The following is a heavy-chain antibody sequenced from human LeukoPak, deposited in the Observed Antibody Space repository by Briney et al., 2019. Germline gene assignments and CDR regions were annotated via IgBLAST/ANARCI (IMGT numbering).Heavy chain of an antibody. J-gene: IGHJ5*02. CDR2: MNPNSGNT. Sequence: GASVKVSCKASGYTFTSYDINWVRQATGQGLEWMGWMNPNSGNTGYAQKFQGRVTITADKSTSTAYMELSSLRSEDTAVYYCARDPVDTGGFDPWGQGTLVTVSS. V-gene: IGHV1-8*03. CDR1: GYTFTSYD. CDR3: ARDPVDTGGFDP. D-gene: IGHD5-18*01.